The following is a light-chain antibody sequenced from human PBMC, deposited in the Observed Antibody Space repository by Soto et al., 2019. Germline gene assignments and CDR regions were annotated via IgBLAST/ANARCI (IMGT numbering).Light chain of an antibody. CDR2: EVS. Sequence: QSVLTQPASVSGSPGQSITISCTGTSSDVSGYDYVSWYQQHPGKAPKLMIYEVSNRPSGVSNRFSGSKSGNTASLTISGLQAEDEADYYCSSYISSSTFYVFGTGTKVTVL. V-gene: IGLV2-14*01. J-gene: IGLJ1*01. CDR3: SSYISSSTFYV. CDR1: SSDVSGYDY.